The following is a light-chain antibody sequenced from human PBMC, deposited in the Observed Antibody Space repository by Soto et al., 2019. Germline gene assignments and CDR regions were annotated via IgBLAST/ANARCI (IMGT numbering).Light chain of an antibody. CDR1: NSDVGTFYF. V-gene: IGLV2-11*01. Sequence: HSVLTQPRSVSGAPGQSVTISCTGTNSDVGTFYFVSWYQQYPDKGPKLIIYDVTERPSGVPDRFSGSESGNTASLTISGLQAEDEADYGCCSYADSYTYVCGSETKVTGL. CDR2: DVT. CDR3: CSYADSYTYV. J-gene: IGLJ1*01.